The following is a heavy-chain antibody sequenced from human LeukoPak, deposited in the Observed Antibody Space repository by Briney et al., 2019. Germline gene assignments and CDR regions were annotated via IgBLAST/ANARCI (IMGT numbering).Heavy chain of an antibody. Sequence: PGGSLRLSCAASGFTFSTYAMSWVRQAPGKGLGWVSGISGTGGYTYYADSVKGRFTISRDNSKNTLYLQMNSLRAEDTAVYYCAKGGGFGELSMYYFDYWGQGTLVTVSS. V-gene: IGHV3-23*01. CDR1: GFTFSTYA. CDR3: AKGGGFGELSMYYFDY. CDR2: ISGTGGYT. J-gene: IGHJ4*02. D-gene: IGHD3-10*01.